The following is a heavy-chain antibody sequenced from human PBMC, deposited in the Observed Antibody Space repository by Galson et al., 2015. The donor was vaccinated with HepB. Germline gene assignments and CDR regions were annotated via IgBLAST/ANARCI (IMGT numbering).Heavy chain of an antibody. D-gene: IGHD1-26*01. CDR3: ASLYDVGANDQNDY. V-gene: IGHV4-34*01. CDR2: INHSGST. Sequence: LSLTCAVYGGSFSGYYWSWIRQPPGKGLEWIGEINHSGSTNYNPSLKSRVTISVDTSKNQFSLKLSSVTAADTAVYYCASLYDVGANDQNDYWGQGTLVTVSS. J-gene: IGHJ4*02. CDR1: GGSFSGYY.